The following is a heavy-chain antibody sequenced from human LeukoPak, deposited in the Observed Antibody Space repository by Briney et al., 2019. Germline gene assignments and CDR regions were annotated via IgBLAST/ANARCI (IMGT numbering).Heavy chain of an antibody. CDR2: ISGSGGST. D-gene: IGHD2-2*01. J-gene: IGHJ4*02. CDR1: GFTFSSYS. CDR3: AKARGVVVPPS. Sequence: GGSLRLSCAASGFTFSSYSMNWVRQAPGKGLEWVSAISGSGGSTYYADSVKGRFTISRDNSKNTLYLQMNSLRAEDTAVYYCAKARGVVVPPSWGQGTLVTVSS. V-gene: IGHV3-23*01.